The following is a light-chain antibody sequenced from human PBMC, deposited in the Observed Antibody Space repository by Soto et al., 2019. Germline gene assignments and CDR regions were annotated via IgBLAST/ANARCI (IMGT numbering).Light chain of an antibody. CDR3: QRYNTWPGT. V-gene: IGKV1-5*03. CDR1: QSISDW. CDR2: RAS. J-gene: IGKJ1*01. Sequence: DIQMTQTPSTLSASVGDRVTISCRASQSISDWLAWYQQKPGKAPRLLIYRASTLQSGVPSRFRGSGSGTEFTLTITSPQSDDVALYYCQRYNTWPGTFGPGTKVEIK.